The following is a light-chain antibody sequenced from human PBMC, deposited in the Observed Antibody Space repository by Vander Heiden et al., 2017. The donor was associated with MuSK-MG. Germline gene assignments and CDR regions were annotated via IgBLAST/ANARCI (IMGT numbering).Light chain of an antibody. Sequence: DIQMTQSPSSLSASVGDRVTITCRASQSISSYLNWYQQKPGKAPKLLIYAASSLQSGVPSRFPASGSGTDFTLTISRLQPEDFATYYSLQSDSTLYTFGQGTKLEIK. CDR1: QSISSY. J-gene: IGKJ2*01. CDR3: LQSDSTLYT. V-gene: IGKV1-39*01. CDR2: AAS.